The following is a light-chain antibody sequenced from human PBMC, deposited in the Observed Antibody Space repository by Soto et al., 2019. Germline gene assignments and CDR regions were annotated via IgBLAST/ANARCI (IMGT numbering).Light chain of an antibody. CDR3: QQYGSSPYT. CDR2: GAS. Sequence: EIVSTQSPGTLSLSPGERVTLSCRASQSVSSSYLAWYQEKPGQAPRLLIYGASSRATGIPDRFSGSGSGTDFTLTISRLEPEDFAVYYCQQYGSSPYTFGQGTKLEIK. V-gene: IGKV3-20*01. CDR1: QSVSSSY. J-gene: IGKJ2*01.